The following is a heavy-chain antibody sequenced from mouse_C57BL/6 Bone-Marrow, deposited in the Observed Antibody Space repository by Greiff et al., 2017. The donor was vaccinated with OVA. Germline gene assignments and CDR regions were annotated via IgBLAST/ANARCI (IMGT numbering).Heavy chain of an antibody. Sequence: EVQLQESVAELVRPGASVKLSCTASGFNIKNTYMHWVKQRPEQGLEWIGRIDPADGNTKYAPKFQGKATITADTSSNTAYLQLSSLTSEDTAIYYCALYDYESYYFDYWGQGTTLTVSS. J-gene: IGHJ2*01. CDR1: GFNIKNTY. CDR3: ALYDYESYYFDY. V-gene: IGHV14-3*01. D-gene: IGHD2-4*01. CDR2: IDPADGNT.